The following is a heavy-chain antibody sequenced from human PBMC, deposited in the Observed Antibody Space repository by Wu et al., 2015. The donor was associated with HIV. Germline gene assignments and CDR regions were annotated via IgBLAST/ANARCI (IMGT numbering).Heavy chain of an antibody. J-gene: IGHJ4*02. Sequence: QVQLVQSGAEVKKPGSSVKVSCKASGGTFSSYAISWVRQAPGQGLEWMGGIIPIFGTANYAQKFQGRVTITTDESTSTAYMELSSLRSEDTAVYYCATPPLITYGSGKFDYWGQGTLVTVSS. CDR2: IIPIFGTA. V-gene: IGHV1-69*05. D-gene: IGHD3-10*01. CDR1: GGTFSSYA. CDR3: ATPPLITYGSGKFDY.